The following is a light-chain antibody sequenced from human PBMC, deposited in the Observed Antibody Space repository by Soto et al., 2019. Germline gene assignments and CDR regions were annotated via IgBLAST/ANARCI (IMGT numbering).Light chain of an antibody. CDR3: QQLNSYPFT. CDR2: AAS. Sequence: DIQLTQSPSFLSASVGDRVTITCRASQGISSYLAWYQQKPGKAPKLLIYAASTLQSGVPSRFSGSESGTECSLTIGSLQPEDFATYYSQQLNSYPFTFGPGTKVDIK. V-gene: IGKV1-9*01. J-gene: IGKJ3*01. CDR1: QGISSY.